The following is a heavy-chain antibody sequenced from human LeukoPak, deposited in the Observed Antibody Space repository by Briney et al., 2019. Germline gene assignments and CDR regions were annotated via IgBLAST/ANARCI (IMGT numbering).Heavy chain of an antibody. CDR1: GYSLTEIS. D-gene: IGHD7-27*01. V-gene: IGHV1-24*01. CDR2: FDLEDGDGET. J-gene: IGHJ4*02. Sequence: GASVKVSCKVSGYSLTEISKYWVRQAPGKGLEWMGGFDLEDGDGETFYGQKFEGRLTMTEDTSTDTVYMELSSLTPDDTAVYYCELGDPYQLLEEWGQGTLVTVSS. CDR3: ELGDPYQLLEE.